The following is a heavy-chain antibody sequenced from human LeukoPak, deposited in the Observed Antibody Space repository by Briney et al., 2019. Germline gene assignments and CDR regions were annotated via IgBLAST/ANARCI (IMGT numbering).Heavy chain of an antibody. Sequence: SVKVSCKASGGTFSSYAISWVRQAPGQGLEWMGRIIPIFGTANYAQKFQGRVTITTDESTSTAYMELSSLRSEDTAVYYCARDLPRPDPSSIEEPRGSDYWGQGTLVTVSS. D-gene: IGHD6-6*01. CDR1: GGTFSSYA. CDR2: IIPIFGTA. V-gene: IGHV1-69*05. CDR3: ARDLPRPDPSSIEEPRGSDY. J-gene: IGHJ4*02.